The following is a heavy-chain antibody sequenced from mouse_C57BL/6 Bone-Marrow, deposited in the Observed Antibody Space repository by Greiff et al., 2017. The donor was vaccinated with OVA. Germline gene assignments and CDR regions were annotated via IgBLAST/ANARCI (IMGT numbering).Heavy chain of an antibody. CDR1: GYAFSSSW. V-gene: IGHV1-82*01. D-gene: IGHD1-1*01. Sequence: VQLQQSGPELVKPGASVKISCKASGYAFSSSWMNWVKQRPGKGLEWIGRIYPGDGATNYNGKFKGKATLTADKSSSTAYMQLSSLTAEDSAVYFCARSGSSYEGDYWGQGTSVTVSS. J-gene: IGHJ4*01. CDR2: IYPGDGAT. CDR3: ARSGSSYEGDY.